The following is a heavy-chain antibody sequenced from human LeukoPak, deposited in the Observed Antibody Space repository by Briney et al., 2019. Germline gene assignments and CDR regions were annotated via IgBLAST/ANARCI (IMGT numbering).Heavy chain of an antibody. CDR3: ARRTGYLNYYYYYYMDV. CDR2: IYYSGST. D-gene: IGHD3/OR15-3a*01. J-gene: IGHJ6*03. Sequence: PSETLSLTCTVSGGSISSHCWSWIRQPPGKGLEWIGYIYYSGSTNYNPSLKSRVTISVDTSRNQFSLKLSSVTAADSAVYYCARRTGYLNYYYYYYMDVWGNGTTVTVSS. V-gene: IGHV4-59*11. CDR1: GGSISSHC.